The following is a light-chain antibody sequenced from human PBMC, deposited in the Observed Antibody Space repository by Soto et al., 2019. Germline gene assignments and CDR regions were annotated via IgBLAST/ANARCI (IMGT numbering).Light chain of an antibody. J-gene: IGKJ2*01. CDR3: QQYNSYPYS. Sequence: DIQMTQSPSTLSASVGDRVTITCRASQSVNNWLAWYQQKPGKAPKLLIYKASSLESGVPSRFSGSGSGTEFTLTTSSLQPDDFATYYCQQYNSYPYSFGQGTKLEIK. CDR2: KAS. CDR1: QSVNNW. V-gene: IGKV1-5*03.